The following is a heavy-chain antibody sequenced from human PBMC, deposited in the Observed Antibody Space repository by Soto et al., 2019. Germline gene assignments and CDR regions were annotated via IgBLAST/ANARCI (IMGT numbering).Heavy chain of an antibody. CDR2: IDYNEINQ. V-gene: IGHV3-33*01. J-gene: IGHJ4*02. CDR1: RCNSRTCG. Sequence: SMRLSRLMYRCNSRTCGLHWVRQAPGKGLEWVAGIDYNEINQYYIDPVKGRFTISRDQSKNTLYLQMNSLRAEDTAVYYCARDFCPVPTCYDLWGQGVLVTGSS. D-gene: IGHD2-2*01. CDR3: ARDFCPVPTCYDL.